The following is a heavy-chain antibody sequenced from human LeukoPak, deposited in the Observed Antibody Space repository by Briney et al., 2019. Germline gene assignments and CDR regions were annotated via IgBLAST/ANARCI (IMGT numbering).Heavy chain of an antibody. V-gene: IGHV5-51*01. CDR3: ARRKGYYDTSGYYAFDY. CDR2: IYPGDSDT. CDR1: GYSFTSYW. J-gene: IGHJ4*02. D-gene: IGHD3-22*01. Sequence: GESLKISCKGSGYSFTSYWIGWVRQMPGKGLEWMGMIYPGDSDTRYSPSFQGQVTISADKSISTAYLQWSSLKASDTAMYYCARRKGYYDTSGYYAFDYWGQGTLVTVSS.